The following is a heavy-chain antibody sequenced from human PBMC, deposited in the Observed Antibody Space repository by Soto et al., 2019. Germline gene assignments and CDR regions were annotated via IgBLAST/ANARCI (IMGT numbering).Heavy chain of an antibody. V-gene: IGHV3-23*01. CDR3: AKGPRGPEY. Sequence: EVQLLESGGGLVQPGGSLRLSCAVSGLTFSNYGMSWVRQAPGKGLEWVSGISESGVYTSYADSVKGRFTISRDNSKNALSLQMNRQRAEDTAVYFCAKGPRGPEYWGQGTLVNVSS. CDR1: GLTFSNYG. CDR2: ISESGVYT. J-gene: IGHJ4*02.